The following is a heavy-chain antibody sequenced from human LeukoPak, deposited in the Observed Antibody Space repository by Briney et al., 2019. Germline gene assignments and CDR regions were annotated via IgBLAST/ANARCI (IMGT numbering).Heavy chain of an antibody. CDR2: INHGGSN. CDR3: ARGPPYRCSSTSCYFDY. J-gene: IGHJ4*02. CDR1: GWSFSGYY. D-gene: IGHD2-2*01. V-gene: IGHV4-34*01. Sequence: KPSETLSPTCAVYGWSFSGYYWRWIRQPPGKGREWSGEINHGGSNNYKPSLKSRATTAEDTSTNQFSLKLSSVTAADTAVYYCARGPPYRCSSTSCYFDYWGQGTLVTVSS.